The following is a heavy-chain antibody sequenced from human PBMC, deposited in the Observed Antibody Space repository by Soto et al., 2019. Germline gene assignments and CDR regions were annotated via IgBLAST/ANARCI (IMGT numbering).Heavy chain of an antibody. CDR2: INAGNGNT. CDR1: GYTFTSYA. V-gene: IGHV1-3*01. J-gene: IGHJ4*02. CDR3: ARPYITISGVVIDLGY. Sequence: QVPLVQSGAEVKKPGASVKVSCKASGYTFTSYAMHWVRQAPGQRLEWMGWINAGNGNTKYSQKFQGRVTITRDTSASTAYMELSSLRSEATAVYYCARPYITISGVVIDLGYWGQGTLVTVSS. D-gene: IGHD3-3*01.